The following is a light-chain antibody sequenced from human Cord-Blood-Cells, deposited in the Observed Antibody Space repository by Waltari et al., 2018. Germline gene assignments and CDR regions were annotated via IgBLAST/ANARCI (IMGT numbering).Light chain of an antibody. CDR3: SSYTSSSTWV. V-gene: IGLV2-14*03. CDR2: DGS. J-gene: IGLJ3*02. CDR1: SSDVGGYNY. Sequence: QSALTQPASVSGSPGQSITISCTGTSSDVGGYNYVSWYQQHPGKAPKLMIYDGSNRPSGVSIRFSGSKSGNTASLTISGLQAEDEADYYCSSYTSSSTWVFGGGTKLTVL.